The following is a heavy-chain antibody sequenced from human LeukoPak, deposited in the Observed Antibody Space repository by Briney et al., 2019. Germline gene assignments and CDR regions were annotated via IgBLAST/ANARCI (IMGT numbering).Heavy chain of an antibody. V-gene: IGHV3-30*03. CDR3: ARDGLLWFGEQGHAFDI. CDR2: ISYDGSNK. Sequence: GGSLRLSCAASGFTFSSYSMNWVRQAPGKGLEWVAVISYDGSNKYYADSVKGRFTISRDNSKNTLYLQMNSLRAEDTAVYYCARDGLLWFGEQGHAFDIWGQGTMVTVSS. D-gene: IGHD3-10*01. CDR1: GFTFSSYS. J-gene: IGHJ3*02.